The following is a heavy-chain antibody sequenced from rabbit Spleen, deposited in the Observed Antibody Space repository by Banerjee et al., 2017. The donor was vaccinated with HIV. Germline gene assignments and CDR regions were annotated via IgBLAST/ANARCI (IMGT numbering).Heavy chain of an antibody. CDR2: VYAGSSDIT. D-gene: IGHD7-1*01. CDR3: ARSPPGDSYWLTRLDL. V-gene: IGHV1S45*01. CDR1: GFSFSSSYY. J-gene: IGHJ3*01. Sequence: QEQLVESGGGLVQPEGSLTLTCTASGFSFSSSYYMCWVRQAPGKGLEWIACVYAGSSDITYYASWAKGRFTISKTSSTTVTLQMTSLTVADTATYFCARSPPGDSYWLTRLDLWGPGTLVTVS.